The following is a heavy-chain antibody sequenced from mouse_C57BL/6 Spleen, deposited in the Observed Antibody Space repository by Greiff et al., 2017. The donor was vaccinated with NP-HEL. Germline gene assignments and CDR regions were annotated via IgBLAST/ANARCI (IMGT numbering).Heavy chain of an antibody. CDR2: IYPGDGDT. D-gene: IGHD1-1*01. CDR1: GYAFSSSW. Sequence: VQLQQSGPELVKPGASVKISCKASGYAFSSSWMNWVKQRPGKGLEWIGRIYPGDGDTNYNGKFKGKATLTADKSSSTAYMQLSSLTSEDSAVYFCARGRDITPGYFEVWGTGTTVTVSS. CDR3: ARGRDITPGYFEV. V-gene: IGHV1-82*01. J-gene: IGHJ1*03.